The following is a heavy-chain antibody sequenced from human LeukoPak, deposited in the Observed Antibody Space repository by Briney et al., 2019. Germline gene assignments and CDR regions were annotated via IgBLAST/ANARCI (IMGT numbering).Heavy chain of an antibody. J-gene: IGHJ6*02. CDR3: ARDRLVSNFLGYYYYGMDV. CDR1: GFTFSSYW. D-gene: IGHD4-11*01. CDR2: VKQDGSEK. V-gene: IGHV3-7*01. Sequence: PGGSLRLSCAASGFTFSSYWMSWVRQAPGKGLEWLANVKQDGSEKYYVDSVKGRFTISRDNAKNSLYLQMNSLRAEDTAVYYCARDRLVSNFLGYYYYGMDVWGQGTTVTVSS.